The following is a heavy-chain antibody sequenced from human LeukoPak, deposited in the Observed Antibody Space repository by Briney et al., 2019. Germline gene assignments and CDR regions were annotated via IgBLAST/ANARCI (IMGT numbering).Heavy chain of an antibody. Sequence: SETLSLTCTVSGGSISSYYWVWIRQPPGKGREGIGSIYYSGSTYYNPSLKSRGTISVDPSKNQFSLKLSSVTAADTAVYFCARGPYSYDSSGAFDIWGQGTMVTVSS. V-gene: IGHV4-39*07. CDR1: GGSISSYY. J-gene: IGHJ3*02. CDR3: ARGPYSYDSSGAFDI. CDR2: IYYSGST. D-gene: IGHD3-22*01.